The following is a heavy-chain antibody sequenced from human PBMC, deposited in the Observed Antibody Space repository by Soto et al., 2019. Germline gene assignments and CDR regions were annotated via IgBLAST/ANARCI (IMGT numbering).Heavy chain of an antibody. CDR1: GFTFSSYG. V-gene: IGHV3-33*01. J-gene: IGHJ3*02. D-gene: IGHD2-15*01. CDR3: ARENRCSGGSFYLSNAFDI. CDR2: IWYDGSNK. Sequence: QVQLVESGGGVVQPGRSLRLSCAASGFTFSSYGMHWVRQAPGKGLEWVAVIWYDGSNKYYADSVKGRFTISRDNSKNTLYLQMNSLRAEDTAVYYCARENRCSGGSFYLSNAFDIWGQGTMVTVSS.